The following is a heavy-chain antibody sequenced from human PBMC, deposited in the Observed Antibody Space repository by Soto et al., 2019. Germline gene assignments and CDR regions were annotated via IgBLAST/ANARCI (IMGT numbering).Heavy chain of an antibody. Sequence: GGSLRLSCAASGFTFSSYWMSWVRQAPGKGLEWVANIKQDGSEKYYVDSVKGRFPISRDNAKNSLYLQMNSLRAEDTAVYYCARDADIVVVPAAMPFDYWGQGTLVTVSS. CDR3: ARDADIVVVPAAMPFDY. D-gene: IGHD2-2*01. CDR1: GFTFSSYW. V-gene: IGHV3-7*04. CDR2: IKQDGSEK. J-gene: IGHJ4*02.